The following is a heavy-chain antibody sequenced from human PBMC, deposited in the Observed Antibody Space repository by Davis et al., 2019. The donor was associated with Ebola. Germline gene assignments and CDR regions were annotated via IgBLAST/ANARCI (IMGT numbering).Heavy chain of an antibody. Sequence: SETLSLTCTVSGGSISSYYWSWIRQPPGKGLEWIGSIYYSGSTYYNPSLKSRVTISVDTSKNQFSLKLSSVTAADTAVYYCARGSDFWSGYYPRGKYGMDVWGQGTTVTVSS. D-gene: IGHD3-3*01. V-gene: IGHV4-59*05. CDR2: IYYSGST. CDR1: GGSISSYY. CDR3: ARGSDFWSGYYPRGKYGMDV. J-gene: IGHJ6*02.